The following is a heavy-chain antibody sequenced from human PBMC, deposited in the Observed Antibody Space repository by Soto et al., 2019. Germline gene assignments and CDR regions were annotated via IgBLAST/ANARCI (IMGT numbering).Heavy chain of an antibody. D-gene: IGHD2-2*01. CDR1: GRTFSSYA. CDR2: IIPIFGTA. J-gene: IGHJ6*02. CDR3: ARAPTRPNYYYYGMDV. V-gene: IGHV1-69*01. Sequence: QVQLVQSGAEVKKPGSSVKVSCKASGRTFSSYAISWVRQAPGQGPEWMGGIIPIFGTANYAQKFQGRVTITADESTSTAYMELSSLRSEDTAVYYCARAPTRPNYYYYGMDVWGQGTTVTVSS.